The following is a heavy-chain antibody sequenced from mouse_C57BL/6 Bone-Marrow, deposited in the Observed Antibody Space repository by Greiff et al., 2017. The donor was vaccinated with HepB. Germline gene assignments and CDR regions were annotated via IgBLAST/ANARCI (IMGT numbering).Heavy chain of an antibody. CDR2: INPSSGYT. D-gene: IGHD2-3*01. Sequence: VQLQQSGAELARPGASVKMSCKASGYTFTSYTMHWVKQRPGQGLEWIGYINPSSGYTKYNQKFKDKATLTADKSSSPAYMQLSSLTSEDSAVYYCARLDDGYYEPSAYWGQGTLVTVSA. V-gene: IGHV1-4*01. CDR3: ARLDDGYYEPSAY. CDR1: GYTFTSYT. J-gene: IGHJ3*01.